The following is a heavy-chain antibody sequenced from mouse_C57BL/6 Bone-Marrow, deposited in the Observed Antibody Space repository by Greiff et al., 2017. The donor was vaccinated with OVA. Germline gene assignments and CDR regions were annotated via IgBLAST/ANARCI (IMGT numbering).Heavy chain of an antibody. CDR3: ARREGYAMDY. Sequence: VQLQQPGAELVRPGSSVKLSCKASGYTFTSYWMDWVKQRPGQGLEWIGNIYPSDSETHYNQKFKDKATLTVDKSSRTAYLQLSSLTAEDAAVYYCARREGYAMDYWGQGTSVTVSS. V-gene: IGHV1-61*01. J-gene: IGHJ4*01. CDR1: GYTFTSYW. CDR2: IYPSDSET.